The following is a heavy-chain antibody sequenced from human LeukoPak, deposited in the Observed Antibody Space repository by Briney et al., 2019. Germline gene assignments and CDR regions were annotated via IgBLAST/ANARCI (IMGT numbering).Heavy chain of an antibody. CDR1: GFTFSSYG. D-gene: IGHD6-19*01. Sequence: GGSLRLSCAASGFTFSSYGMHWVRQAPGKGLEWVAVIWYDGSNKYYADSVKGRFTISRDNSKNTLYLQMNSLRAEDTAVYYCAKDLGSSGWYGGYGDYWGQGTLVTVSS. CDR2: IWYDGSNK. V-gene: IGHV3-33*06. CDR3: AKDLGSSGWYGGYGDY. J-gene: IGHJ4*02.